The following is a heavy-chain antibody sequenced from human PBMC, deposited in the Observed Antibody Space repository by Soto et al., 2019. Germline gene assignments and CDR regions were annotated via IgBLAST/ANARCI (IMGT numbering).Heavy chain of an antibody. CDR2: IYYSGST. CDR3: ARRDSGTPLNWFDP. Sequence: QLQLQESGPGLVKPSETLSLTCSVSGGSISSTSYFWDWIRQPPGKGLEWIGSIYYSGSTDYNPSLQSRVTMSLDTSKHQFSLTLTSMTAADTAVYYCARRDSGTPLNWFDPWGQGTLVTVSS. V-gene: IGHV4-39*01. CDR1: GGSISSTSYF. D-gene: IGHD1-26*01. J-gene: IGHJ5*02.